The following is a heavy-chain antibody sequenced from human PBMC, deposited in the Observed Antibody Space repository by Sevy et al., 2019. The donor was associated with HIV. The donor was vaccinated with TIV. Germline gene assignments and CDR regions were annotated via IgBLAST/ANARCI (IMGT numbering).Heavy chain of an antibody. CDR3: ARVRAARPLSWFDP. D-gene: IGHD6-6*01. CDR2: IYYSGST. Sequence: SETLSLTCTVSGGSISSGDYYWSWIRQPPGKGLEWIGYIYYSGSTYYNPSLKSRVTISVDTSKNQLSLKLSSVTAADTAVYYCARVRAARPLSWFDPWGQGTLVTVSS. J-gene: IGHJ5*02. CDR1: GGSISSGDYY. V-gene: IGHV4-30-4*01.